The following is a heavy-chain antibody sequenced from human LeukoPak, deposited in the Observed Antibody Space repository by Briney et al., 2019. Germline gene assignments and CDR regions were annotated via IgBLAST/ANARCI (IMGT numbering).Heavy chain of an antibody. J-gene: IGHJ4*02. CDR2: ISSSGSTI. V-gene: IGHV3-11*01. CDR1: GFTFSDYY. CDR3: AREGGGFYDYVWGSYEGYFDY. D-gene: IGHD3-16*01. Sequence: GGSLRLSCAASGFTFSDYYMSWIRQAPGKGLEWVSYISSSGSTIYYADSVKGRFTISRDNAKNSLYLQMNSLRAEDTAVYYCAREGGGFYDYVWGSYEGYFDYWGQGTLVTVSS.